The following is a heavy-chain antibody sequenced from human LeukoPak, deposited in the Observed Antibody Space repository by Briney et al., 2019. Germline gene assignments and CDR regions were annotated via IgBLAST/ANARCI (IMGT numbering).Heavy chain of an antibody. D-gene: IGHD3-22*01. CDR2: INRSGST. J-gene: IGHJ4*02. CDR3: ARGRTSSYYYDSRDLGY. V-gene: IGHV4-34*01. Sequence: SETLSLTCAVYGGSFSGYYWSWIRQPPGKGLEWIGEINRSGSTNYNPSLKSRVTISVDTSKNQFSLKLSSVTAADTAVYYCARGRTSSYYYDSRDLGYWGQGTLVTVSS. CDR1: GGSFSGYY.